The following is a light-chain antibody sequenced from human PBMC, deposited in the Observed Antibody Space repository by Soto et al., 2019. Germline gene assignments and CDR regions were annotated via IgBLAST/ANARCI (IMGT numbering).Light chain of an antibody. CDR1: QSVSSNY. J-gene: IGKJ5*01. CDR3: QQYGSSPPDT. Sequence: EIVLTQSPGTLSLSPGERATLSCRASQSVSSNYLAWYQQKPGQAPKVLIYRASIRATGIPDRFTGSGSGTDFTLTISSLQSEDFAVYYCQQYGSSPPDTFGQGTRLEI. CDR2: RAS. V-gene: IGKV3-20*01.